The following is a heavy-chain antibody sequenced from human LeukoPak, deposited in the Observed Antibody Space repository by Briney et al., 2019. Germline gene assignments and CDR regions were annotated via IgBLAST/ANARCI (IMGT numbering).Heavy chain of an antibody. CDR1: GGSFSGYY. CDR3: ARGLYLYYDFWSGYSQVQRAHWFDP. CDR2: INHSGST. J-gene: IGHJ5*02. V-gene: IGHV4-34*01. D-gene: IGHD3-3*01. Sequence: SETLSLTCAVYGGSFSGYYWSWIRQPPGEGLEWIGEINHSGSTNYNPSLKSRVTISVDTSKNQFSLKLSSVTAADTAVYYCARGLYLYYDFWSGYSQVQRAHWFDPWGQGTLVTVSS.